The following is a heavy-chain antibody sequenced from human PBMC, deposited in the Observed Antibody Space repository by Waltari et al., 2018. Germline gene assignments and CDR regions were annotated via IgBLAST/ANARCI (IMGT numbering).Heavy chain of an antibody. CDR1: GYTFTSYD. J-gene: IGHJ4*02. CDR3: ARGRRYYGSGTPYYFDY. Sequence: QVQLVQSGAEVKKPGASVKVSCKASGYTFTSYDINWVRQATGQGLEWMGWMNPNSGNTGYAQKFQGRVTMTRNTSISTAYMELSSLRSEDTAVYYCARGRRYYGSGTPYYFDYWGQGTLVTVSS. D-gene: IGHD3-10*01. CDR2: MNPNSGNT. V-gene: IGHV1-8*01.